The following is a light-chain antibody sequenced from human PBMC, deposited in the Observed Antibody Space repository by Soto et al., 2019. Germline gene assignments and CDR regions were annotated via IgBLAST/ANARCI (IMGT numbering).Light chain of an antibody. CDR2: GVS. CDR3: CSYAGGPEV. V-gene: IGLV2-11*01. J-gene: IGLJ1*01. CDR1: SSDVGGYKY. Sequence: SVLTQPRSVSGSPGQSVTISCTGTSSDVGGYKYVSWYQQKPGKAPKLIIYGVSRWPSGVPNRFSGSKSGNRASLTISGLQAEDEGDYYCCSYAGGPEVFGTGTKVTVL.